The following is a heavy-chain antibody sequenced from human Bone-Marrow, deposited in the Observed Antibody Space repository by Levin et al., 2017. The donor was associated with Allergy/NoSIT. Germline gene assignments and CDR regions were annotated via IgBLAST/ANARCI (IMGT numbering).Heavy chain of an antibody. D-gene: IGHD2-15*01. CDR2: INHSGST. CDR3: ARGDCSGGSCHYYFDY. CDR1: GGSFSGYY. V-gene: IGHV4-34*01. Sequence: SQTLSLTCAVYGGSFSGYYWSWIRQPPGKGLEWIGEINHSGSTNYNPSLKSRVTISVDTSKNQFSLKLSSVTAADTAVYFCARGDCSGGSCHYYFDYWGHGTLVTVSS. J-gene: IGHJ4*01.